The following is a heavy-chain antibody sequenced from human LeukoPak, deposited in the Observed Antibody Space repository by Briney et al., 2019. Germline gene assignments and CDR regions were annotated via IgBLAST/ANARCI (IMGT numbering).Heavy chain of an antibody. CDR2: ISTYNDNT. D-gene: IGHD6-6*01. V-gene: IGHV1-18*01. Sequence: ASVKVSCKASGYTFTSYDVSWVRQAPGQGLEWMGWISTYNDNTHYAQKLQGRVTMTTDTSTSTVYMELKSLRSDDTAVYYRARIQSRIIAARPGNPAFDYWGRGTLVTVSS. J-gene: IGHJ4*02. CDR1: GYTFTSYD. CDR3: ARIQSRIIAARPGNPAFDY.